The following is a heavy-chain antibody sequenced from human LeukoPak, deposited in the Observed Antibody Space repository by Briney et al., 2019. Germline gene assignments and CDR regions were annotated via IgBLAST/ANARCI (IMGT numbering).Heavy chain of an antibody. CDR3: ARVLALVGYYYSTDA. J-gene: IGHJ6*03. D-gene: IGHD2-2*01. CDR2: IISSGCT. CDR1: GDSISDYY. V-gene: IGHV4-4*07. Sequence: SETLSLTCTVSGDSISDYYWSWIRQPPGKGLEWIGRIISSGCTNYNPSLTSRLAISLDTSKNQISLRLSSVTAADTAVYYCARVLALVGYYYSTDAWGKGNPVTASS.